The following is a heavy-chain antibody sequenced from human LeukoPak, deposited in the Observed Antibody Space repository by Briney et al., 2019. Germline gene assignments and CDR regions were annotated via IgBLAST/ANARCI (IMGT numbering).Heavy chain of an antibody. V-gene: IGHV1-46*01. Sequence: ASVKVSCKASGYTFTSYYMHWVRQAPGQGLEWMGIINPSGGSTSYAQKFQGRVTMTRDTSTSTVYMELSSLGSEGTAVYYCARDYYDSSGYFGYYYYYGMDVWGQGTTVTVSS. CDR2: INPSGGST. CDR1: GYTFTSYY. J-gene: IGHJ6*02. CDR3: ARDYYDSSGYFGYYYYYGMDV. D-gene: IGHD3-22*01.